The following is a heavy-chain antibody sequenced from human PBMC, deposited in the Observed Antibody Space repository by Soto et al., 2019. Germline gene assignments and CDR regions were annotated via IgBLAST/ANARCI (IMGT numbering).Heavy chain of an antibody. J-gene: IGHJ4*02. D-gene: IGHD6-13*01. Sequence: SETLSLTCTVSGASINFNYWTWIRQPPGKGLEWIGEINHSGSTNYNPSLKSRVTILVDTSKNQFSLKLTSVTAADTAVYYCARGGIHRSDYWGQGTLVTVSS. CDR3: ARGGIHRSDY. V-gene: IGHV4-34*01. CDR1: GASINFNY. CDR2: INHSGST.